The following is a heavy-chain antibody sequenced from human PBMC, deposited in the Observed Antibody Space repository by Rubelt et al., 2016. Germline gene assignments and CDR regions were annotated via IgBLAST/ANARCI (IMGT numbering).Heavy chain of an antibody. CDR1: GFTFSSYG. Sequence: EVQLLESGGGLVQPGGSLRLSCAASGFTFSSYGMSWVRQAPGKGLEWVSAITDRGGRTHYADSVNGRFTISRDNSKNTLYLQINSLRAEDTALYDCARVHTAVHYDMDVWGQGTTVTVSS. CDR3: ARVHTAVHYDMDV. CDR2: ITDRGGRT. D-gene: IGHD5-18*01. V-gene: IGHV3-23*01. J-gene: IGHJ6*02.